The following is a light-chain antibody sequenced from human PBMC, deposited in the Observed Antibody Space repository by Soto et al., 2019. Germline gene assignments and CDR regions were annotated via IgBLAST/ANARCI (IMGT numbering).Light chain of an antibody. CDR3: QQSYSTPLT. CDR2: AAS. Sequence: DTQMTQSPSSLSASVVDRVTITCRASQSISSYLNWYRQKPGKAPKLLIYAASSLQSGVPSRFSGSGSGTDFTLTISSLQPEDFATYYCQQSYSTPLTFGGGTKVDIK. CDR1: QSISSY. V-gene: IGKV1-39*01. J-gene: IGKJ4*01.